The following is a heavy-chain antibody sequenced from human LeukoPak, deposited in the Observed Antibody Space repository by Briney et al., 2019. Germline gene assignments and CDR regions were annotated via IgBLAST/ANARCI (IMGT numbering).Heavy chain of an antibody. D-gene: IGHD6-6*01. J-gene: IGHJ6*02. CDR1: GYTFTSYY. CDR3: ATSSIAAPYYYYGMDV. V-gene: IGHV1-69*13. Sequence: SVKVSCKASGYTFTSYYMHWVRQAPGQGLEWMGGIIPIFGTANYAQKFQGRVTITADESTSTAYMELSSLRSEDTAVYYCATSSIAAPYYYYGMDVWGQGTTVTVSS. CDR2: IIPIFGTA.